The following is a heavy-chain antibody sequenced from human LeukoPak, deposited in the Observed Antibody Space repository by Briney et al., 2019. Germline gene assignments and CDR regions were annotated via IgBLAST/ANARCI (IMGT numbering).Heavy chain of an antibody. J-gene: IGHJ4*02. V-gene: IGHV1-46*01. CDR3: AREPRRDGYNYPPDY. CDR2: INPSGGST. D-gene: IGHD5-24*01. Sequence: ASVKVSCKASGYDFTAYYMHWVRQAPGQGLEWMGIINPSGGSTSYAQKFQGRVAMTRDMSTSTVYMELSSLRSEDTAVYYCAREPRRDGYNYPPDYWGQGTLVTVSS. CDR1: GYDFTAYY.